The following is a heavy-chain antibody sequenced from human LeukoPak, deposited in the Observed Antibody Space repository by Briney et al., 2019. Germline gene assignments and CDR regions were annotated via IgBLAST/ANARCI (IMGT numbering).Heavy chain of an antibody. D-gene: IGHD6-13*01. V-gene: IGHV3-23*01. CDR2: IGSESGGI. CDR3: AKEQLRAAGTRGFDY. Sequence: GGSLRLSCAASGFTFISFAMVWVRQAPGKGLEWVSVIGSESGGIQYADSVKGRFTISRDNSKNTLYLQMNSLRAEDTAVYYCAKEQLRAAGTRGFDYWGQGTLVTVSS. CDR1: GFTFISFA. J-gene: IGHJ4*02.